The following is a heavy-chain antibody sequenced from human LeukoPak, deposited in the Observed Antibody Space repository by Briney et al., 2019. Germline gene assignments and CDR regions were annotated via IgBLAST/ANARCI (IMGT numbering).Heavy chain of an antibody. J-gene: IGHJ4*02. CDR1: GFTFSSYW. CDR3: ARALHVYSDYYGSGSYWDLGYYFDY. D-gene: IGHD3-10*01. CDR2: IKQDGSEK. Sequence: GGSLRLSCAASGFTFSSYWMSWVRQAPGRGLEWVANIKQDGSEKYYVDSVKGRFTISRDNAKNSLYLQRNSLRAEDTAVYYCARALHVYSDYYGSGSYWDLGYYFDYWGQGTLVTVSS. V-gene: IGHV3-7*03.